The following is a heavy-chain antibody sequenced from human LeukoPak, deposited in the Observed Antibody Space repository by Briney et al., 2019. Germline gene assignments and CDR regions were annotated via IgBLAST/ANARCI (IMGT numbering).Heavy chain of an antibody. J-gene: IGHJ4*02. Sequence: GGSLRLSCAASGFTFTGYWMTWVRQAPGKRLEWVANIKEDGSEKYYVDSVKGRFTISRDSARISLYLQMNSLRAEDTAVYYCARRKTLDYWGQGTLVTVSS. CDR3: ARRKTLDY. CDR1: GFTFTGYW. V-gene: IGHV3-7*01. CDR2: IKEDGSEK.